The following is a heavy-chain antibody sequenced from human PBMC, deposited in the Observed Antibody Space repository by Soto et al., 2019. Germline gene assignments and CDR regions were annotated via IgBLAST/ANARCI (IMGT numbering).Heavy chain of an antibody. V-gene: IGHV3-74*01. J-gene: IGHJ4*02. CDR3: AVGGITVAGPPFDY. CDR1: GFTFRSYW. Sequence: GGSLRLSCAASGFTFRSYWMHWVRQTPEKGLVWVSRINSDGSSSSYADSVKGRFTISRDNAKNTLYLQMNSLRADDTAVYYCAVGGITVAGPPFDYWGQGTLVTVSS. CDR2: INSDGSSS. D-gene: IGHD6-19*01.